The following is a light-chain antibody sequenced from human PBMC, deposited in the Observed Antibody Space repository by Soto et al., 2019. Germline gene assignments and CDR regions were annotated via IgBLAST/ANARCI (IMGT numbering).Light chain of an antibody. CDR2: AAA. J-gene: IGKJ1*01. V-gene: IGKV1-6*01. CDR3: LQDYNYPRT. CDR1: QGIRND. Sequence: AIQMTQQPSSLSASVGDRVTITCRASQGIRNDLGWYQQKPGKAPKLLIYAAASLQSGVPSRFSGSGSGTDFTLTISSLQPEDFATYYCLQDYNYPRTFGQGTKVEIK.